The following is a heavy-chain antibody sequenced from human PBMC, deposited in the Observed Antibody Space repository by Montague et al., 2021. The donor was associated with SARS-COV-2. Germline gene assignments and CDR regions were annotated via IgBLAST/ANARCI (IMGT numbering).Heavy chain of an antibody. CDR1: GGSISIYF. V-gene: IGHV4-59*12. CDR3: ARRRERWSDAFDI. D-gene: IGHD2-15*01. Sequence: SETLSLTCTVSGGSISIYFSRWIRQPPGNGLEWIWLIYYSMTTTYNPSLNSRVTLSVDTFKTQFSLKVRSVTAADTAVYYWARRRERWSDAFDIWGQGTMVTVS. CDR2: IYYSMTT. J-gene: IGHJ3*02.